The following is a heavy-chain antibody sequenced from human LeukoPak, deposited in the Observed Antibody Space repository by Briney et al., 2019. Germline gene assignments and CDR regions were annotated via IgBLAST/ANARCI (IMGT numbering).Heavy chain of an antibody. J-gene: IGHJ5*02. V-gene: IGHV4-34*01. CDR2: GDSRGGT. CDR3: AKNGQSGFSFGP. Sequence: ASETLSLTCAVYGGFFYGSYWSWIRHLPGKGLEWIGEGDSRGGTKYNPSLKSRVTISADTSKNQFSLKLNFLTAADTGVYYCAKNGQSGFSFGPWGQGTPVTVSS. CDR1: GGFFYGSY. D-gene: IGHD5-12*01.